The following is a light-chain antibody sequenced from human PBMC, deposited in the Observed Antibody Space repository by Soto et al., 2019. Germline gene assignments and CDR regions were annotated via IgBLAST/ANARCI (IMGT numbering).Light chain of an antibody. CDR3: SSYTSSSTFYV. CDR1: SSDVGSYNY. Sequence: QSVLAQPASVSGSPGQSITISCTGTSSDVGSYNYVSWHQQHPGKAPKLMIYDVSNRPSGVSNRFSGSKSGNTASLTISGLQAEDEADYYCSSYTSSSTFYVFGTGTKVTVL. CDR2: DVS. J-gene: IGLJ1*01. V-gene: IGLV2-14*01.